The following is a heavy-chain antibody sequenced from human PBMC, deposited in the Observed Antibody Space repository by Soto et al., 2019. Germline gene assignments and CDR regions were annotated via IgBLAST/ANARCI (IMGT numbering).Heavy chain of an antibody. J-gene: IGHJ3*02. CDR1: GGTFSSYA. CDR2: IIPIFGTA. V-gene: IGHV1-69*13. Sequence: SVKVSCKASGGTFSSYAISWVRQAPGQGLEWMGGIIPIFGTANYAQKFQGRVTITADESTSTAYMELSSLRSEDTAVYYCALYSEQQLVPDEPNAFDSWGQGTMVTVSS. CDR3: ALYSEQQLVPDEPNAFDS. D-gene: IGHD6-13*01.